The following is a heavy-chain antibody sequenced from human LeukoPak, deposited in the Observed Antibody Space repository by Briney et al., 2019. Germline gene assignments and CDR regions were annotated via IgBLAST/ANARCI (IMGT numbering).Heavy chain of an antibody. CDR1: GGSISSSSYY. CDR3: ARDSSSEGYGMDV. Sequence: PSETLSLTCTVSGGSISSSSYYWGWIRQPPGEGLEWIGSIYYSGSTYYNPSLKSRVTISVDTSKNQFSLKLSSVTAADTAVYYCARDSSSEGYGMDVWGQGTTVTVSS. V-gene: IGHV4-39*02. J-gene: IGHJ6*02. CDR2: IYYSGST. D-gene: IGHD6-13*01.